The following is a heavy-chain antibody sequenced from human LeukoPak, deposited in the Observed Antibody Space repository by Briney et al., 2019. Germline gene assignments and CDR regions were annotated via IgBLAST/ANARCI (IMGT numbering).Heavy chain of an antibody. CDR3: ARVGAYYGVQIGVIDY. Sequence: ASVKVSCKASGGTFSSYTISWLRQAPGQGLEWMGRIIPILGIANYAQKFQGRVTITADKSTSTAYMELSSLRSEDTAVYYCARVGAYYGVQIGVIDYWGQGTLVTVSS. D-gene: IGHD3-10*01. CDR1: GGTFSSYT. J-gene: IGHJ4*02. CDR2: IIPILGIA. V-gene: IGHV1-69*02.